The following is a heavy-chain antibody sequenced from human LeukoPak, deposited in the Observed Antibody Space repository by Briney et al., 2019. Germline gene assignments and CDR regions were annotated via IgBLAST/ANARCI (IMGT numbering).Heavy chain of an antibody. Sequence: SETLSLTCVVYGGSFSTYYWSWIRQPPGKGLEWIGEINHLGNSNYNPSLSSRINISVDTSQNQFSLRLSSVTAADTAVYYCARHRGITIFGVVFDYWGQGTLVTVSS. D-gene: IGHD3-3*01. CDR3: ARHRGITIFGVVFDY. V-gene: IGHV4-34*01. J-gene: IGHJ4*02. CDR2: INHLGNS. CDR1: GGSFSTYY.